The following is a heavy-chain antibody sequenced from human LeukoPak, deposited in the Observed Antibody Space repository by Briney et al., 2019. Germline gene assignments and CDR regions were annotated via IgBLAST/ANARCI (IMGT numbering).Heavy chain of an antibody. Sequence: GGSLRLSCAASGFTFSSYWLSWVRQAPGKGLEWVSSISSSSSYIYYADSVKGRFTISRDNAKNSLYLQMNSLRAEDTAVYYCARDVLYVFQRMDVWGQGTTVTVSS. D-gene: IGHD3-3*01. CDR2: ISSSSSYI. CDR3: ARDVLYVFQRMDV. J-gene: IGHJ6*02. CDR1: GFTFSSYW. V-gene: IGHV3-21*01.